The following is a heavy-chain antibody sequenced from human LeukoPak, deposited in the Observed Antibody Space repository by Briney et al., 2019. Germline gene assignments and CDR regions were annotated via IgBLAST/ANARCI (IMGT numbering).Heavy chain of an antibody. CDR2: IYSGGST. Sequence: GGSLRLSCAASGFTVSSNYMSWVRQAPGKGLEWVSVIYSGGSTYYADSVKGRFTISRDNSKNSLYLQMNSLRTEDTALYYCAKDFSSSSDAFDIWGQGTMVTVSS. CDR3: AKDFSSSSDAFDI. D-gene: IGHD6-13*01. CDR1: GFTVSSNY. V-gene: IGHV3-53*05. J-gene: IGHJ3*02.